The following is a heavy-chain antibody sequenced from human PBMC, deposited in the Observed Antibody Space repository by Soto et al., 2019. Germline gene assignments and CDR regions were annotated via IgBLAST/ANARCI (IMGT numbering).Heavy chain of an antibody. CDR3: ATLRFLEWLFLDYYYGMDV. D-gene: IGHD3-3*01. J-gene: IGHJ6*02. CDR1: GFTFSSYA. Sequence: EVQLLESGGGLVQPGGSLRLSCAASGFTFSSYAMSWVRQAPGKGLEWVSAISGSGGSTYYADSVKGRFTISRDNSKNTLYLQMNSLRAEDTAVYYCATLRFLEWLFLDYYYGMDVWGQGTTVTVSS. CDR2: ISGSGGST. V-gene: IGHV3-23*01.